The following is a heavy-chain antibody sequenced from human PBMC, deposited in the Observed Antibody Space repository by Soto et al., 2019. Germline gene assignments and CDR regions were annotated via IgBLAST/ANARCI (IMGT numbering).Heavy chain of an antibody. D-gene: IGHD2-21*02. CDR1: GGSISSGGYS. Sequence: QLQLQESGSGLVKPSQTLSLTCAVSGGSISSGGYSWGWIRQPPGKGLAWIGYIYHSGSTYYNSSSMRRASISIERSKKQFSLKLSSVTAADTALYYCVRVRVPHSGGDCLPPTPNWFDPWGQGTLVTVSS. CDR2: IYHSGST. CDR3: VRVRVPHSGGDCLPPTPNWFDP. J-gene: IGHJ5*02. V-gene: IGHV4-30-2*01.